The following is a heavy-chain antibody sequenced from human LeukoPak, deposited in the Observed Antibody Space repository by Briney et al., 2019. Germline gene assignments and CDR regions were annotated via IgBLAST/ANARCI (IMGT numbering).Heavy chain of an antibody. J-gene: IGHJ3*02. V-gene: IGHV4-61*02. D-gene: IGHD3-3*01. CDR1: GGSISSGSYY. CDR2: IYTSGST. Sequence: PSETLSLTCTVSGGSISSGSYYWSWIRQPAGKGLEWIGRIYTSGSTNYNPSLKSRVTISVDTSKNQFSLKLSSVTAADTAVYYCARGYYDFWSGDAFDICGQGTMVTVSS. CDR3: ARGYYDFWSGDAFDI.